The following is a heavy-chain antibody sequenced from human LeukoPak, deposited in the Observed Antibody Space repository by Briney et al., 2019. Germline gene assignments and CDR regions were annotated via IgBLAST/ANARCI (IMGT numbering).Heavy chain of an antibody. CDR3: ARGRVSPRHFDI. CDR2: IYYSGST. D-gene: IGHD6-13*01. J-gene: IGHJ3*02. Sequence: SQTLSLTCTVSGGSISSGDYYWNWIRQPPGKGLEWIGYIYYSGSTYYNPSLKSRVTISVATSKNQFSLKLSSVTAADTAVYYCARGRVSPRHFDIWGQGTMVTVSS. CDR1: GGSISSGDYY. V-gene: IGHV4-30-4*08.